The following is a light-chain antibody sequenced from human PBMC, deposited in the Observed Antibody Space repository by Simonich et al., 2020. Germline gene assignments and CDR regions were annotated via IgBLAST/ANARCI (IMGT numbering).Light chain of an antibody. CDR2: DVR. Sequence: QSALTQPASVSGSPGQSITISCTGTSSDVGGYNYVSLYQQHPGKAPKLMIYDVRKRPSWVSNRFAGSKSGNTASLTISGLQAEDEADYYCSSYTSSSVVFGGGTKLTVL. J-gene: IGLJ2*01. CDR3: SSYTSSSVV. V-gene: IGLV2-14*01. CDR1: SSDVGGYNY.